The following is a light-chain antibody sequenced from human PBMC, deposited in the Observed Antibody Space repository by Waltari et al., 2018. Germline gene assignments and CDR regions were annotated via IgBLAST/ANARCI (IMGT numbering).Light chain of an antibody. CDR1: SRDIGGYNL. CDR3: CSYAGIGTLT. J-gene: IGLJ3*02. V-gene: IGLV2-23*01. CDR2: DDN. Sequence: QSALTQPASVSGSPGQSITISCTGTSRDIGGYNLVSWYQHHPGKAPKIISCDDNKRPSGVSYRFSGSKSGNTAALTISGRHTEDEADYYCCSYAGIGTLTFGGGTRVTVL.